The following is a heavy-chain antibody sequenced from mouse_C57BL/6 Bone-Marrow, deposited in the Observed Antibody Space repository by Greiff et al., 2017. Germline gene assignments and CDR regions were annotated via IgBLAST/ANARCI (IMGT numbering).Heavy chain of an antibody. CDR1: GYTFTSYW. D-gene: IGHD2-4*01. CDR3: ARDDYDGFAY. J-gene: IGHJ3*01. V-gene: IGHV1-64*01. Sequence: QVQLQQPGAELVKPGASVKLSCKASGYTFTSYWMHWVKQRPGQGLEWIGMIHPNSGSTNYNEKFKSKATLTADKSSSTAYMQLSSLTSEDSAVYFCARDDYDGFAYWGKGTLVTVSA. CDR2: IHPNSGST.